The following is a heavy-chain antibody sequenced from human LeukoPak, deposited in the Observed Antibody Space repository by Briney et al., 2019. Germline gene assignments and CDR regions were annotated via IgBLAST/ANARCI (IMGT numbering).Heavy chain of an antibody. Sequence: PGGSLRLSCAASGFTFSSYAMSWVRQAPGKGLDWVSAISYSGGSTYYVDSVKGRFTISRDNSKNTLYLQMNSLRAEDTAVYYCAKVTGSGSYLADAFDIWGHGTVVSVSS. CDR3: AKVTGSGSYLADAFDI. D-gene: IGHD3-10*01. CDR1: GFTFSSYA. V-gene: IGHV3-23*01. CDR2: ISYSGGST. J-gene: IGHJ3*02.